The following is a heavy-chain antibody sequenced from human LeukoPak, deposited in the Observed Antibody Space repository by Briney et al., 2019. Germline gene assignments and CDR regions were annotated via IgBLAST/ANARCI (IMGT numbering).Heavy chain of an antibody. Sequence: SQTLSLTCTVSGGSISSGGYYWSSIRQHPGKGLEWIGYIYYSVSTYYNPSLKSRFTISVETSKNQFSLKLSSVTAADTAVYYCARDYEGSGYDGWYFDLWGRGTLVTVSS. CDR2: IYYSVST. CDR1: GGSISSGGYY. V-gene: IGHV4-31*03. J-gene: IGHJ2*01. D-gene: IGHD5-12*01. CDR3: ARDYEGSGYDGWYFDL.